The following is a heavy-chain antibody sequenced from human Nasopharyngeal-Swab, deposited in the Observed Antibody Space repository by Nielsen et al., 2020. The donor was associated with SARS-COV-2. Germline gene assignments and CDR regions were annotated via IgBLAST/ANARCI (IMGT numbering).Heavy chain of an antibody. V-gene: IGHV1-8*01. D-gene: IGHD2-21*02. CDR3: ARGDCGGDCFTGDWFDP. CDR1: GYTFTSYD. J-gene: IGHJ5*02. Sequence: ASVKVSCKASGYTFTSYDINWVRQATGQGLEWMGWMNPNSGNTGYAQKFQGRVTITADESTSTAYMELSSLRSEDTAVYYCARGDCGGDCFTGDWFDPWGQGTLVTVSS. CDR2: MNPNSGNT.